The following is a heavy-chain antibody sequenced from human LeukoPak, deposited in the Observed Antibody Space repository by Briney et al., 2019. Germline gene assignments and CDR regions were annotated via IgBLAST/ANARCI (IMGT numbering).Heavy chain of an antibody. V-gene: IGHV4-59*01. CDR1: GGSISSYY. Sequence: PSETLSLTCTVSGGSISSYYWSWIRQPPGKGLEWIGYIYYSGSTNYNPSLKSRVTISVDTSKNQFSLKLSSVTAADTAVYYCARDREDCSGGSCSTLGYYMDVWGKGTTVTISS. CDR3: ARDREDCSGGSCSTLGYYMDV. CDR2: IYYSGST. D-gene: IGHD2-15*01. J-gene: IGHJ6*03.